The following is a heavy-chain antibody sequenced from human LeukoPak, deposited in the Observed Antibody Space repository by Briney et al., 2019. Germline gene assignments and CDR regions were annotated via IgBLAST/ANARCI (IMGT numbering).Heavy chain of an antibody. CDR1: GFTFDDYT. CDR2: ISWDGGST. CDR3: TRGGVAALDY. V-gene: IGHV3-43*01. D-gene: IGHD6-19*01. Sequence: PGGSLRLSCAASGFTFDDYTMHWVRQAPGKGLEWVSLISWDGGSTYYADSVKGRFTISRDNSKNSLYLQMNSLRTEDTALYYCTRGGVAALDYWGQETLVTVSS. J-gene: IGHJ4*02.